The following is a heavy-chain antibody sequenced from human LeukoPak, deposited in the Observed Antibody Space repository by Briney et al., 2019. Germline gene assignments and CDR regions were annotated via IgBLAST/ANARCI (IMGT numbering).Heavy chain of an antibody. CDR3: AREGFCTNGVCLPPPSAFWFDL. D-gene: IGHD2-8*01. CDR1: GDSFGGYY. Sequence: SETLSLTCAVYGDSFGGYYWSWLRQPPGKGLEWVGEINHSGSTNYNPSLKSRVTISVDTSKNQFSLKLSSVTAADTAVYYCAREGFCTNGVCLPPPSAFWFDLWGQGTLVTVSS. J-gene: IGHJ5*02. V-gene: IGHV4-34*01. CDR2: INHSGST.